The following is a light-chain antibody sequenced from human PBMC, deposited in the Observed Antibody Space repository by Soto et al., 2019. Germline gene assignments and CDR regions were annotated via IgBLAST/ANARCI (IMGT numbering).Light chain of an antibody. CDR1: QGITDF. CDR3: QQFNVYPLT. V-gene: IGKV1-9*01. Sequence: DIQLTQSPSFLSASVGDRVTISCRASQGITDFLAWYQQKQGKAPKLLIYAASTLQSGVPSRFSGSASATEFPLTISRLQPEDFSTYFCQQFNVYPLTFGGGTMLEIK. CDR2: AAS. J-gene: IGKJ4*01.